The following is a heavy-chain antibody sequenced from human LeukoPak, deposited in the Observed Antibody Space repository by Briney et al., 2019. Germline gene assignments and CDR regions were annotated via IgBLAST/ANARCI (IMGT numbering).Heavy chain of an antibody. V-gene: IGHV1-69*05. CDR2: IIPIFGTA. J-gene: IGHJ5*02. CDR1: GGTFSSYA. Sequence: SVKVSCKASGGTFSSYAISWMRQAPGQGLEWMGGIIPIFGTANYAQKFRGRVTITTDESTSTAYMELSSLRSEDTAVYYCARGPFSSSWSSLDNWFDPWGQGTLVTVSS. CDR3: ARGPFSSSWSSLDNWFDP. D-gene: IGHD6-13*01.